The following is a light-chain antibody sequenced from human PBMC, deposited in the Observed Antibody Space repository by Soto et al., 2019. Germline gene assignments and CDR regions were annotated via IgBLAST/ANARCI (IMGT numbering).Light chain of an antibody. Sequence: QSVLTQPPSVSGAPGQRVTISGTGSSSNIGANYDVHWYQQRPGTAPKLLIFGNSNRPSGVPDRFSGSKSGTSASLAITGLQAEDEGDYYCQSYDSTLSARYVFGTGTKLTVL. CDR1: SSNIGANYD. CDR3: QSYDSTLSARYV. CDR2: GNS. V-gene: IGLV1-40*01. J-gene: IGLJ1*01.